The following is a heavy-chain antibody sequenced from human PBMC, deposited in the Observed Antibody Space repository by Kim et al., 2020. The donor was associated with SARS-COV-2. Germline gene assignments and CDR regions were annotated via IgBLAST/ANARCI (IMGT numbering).Heavy chain of an antibody. Sequence: SETLSLTCTVSGGSISSGGYYWSWIRQHPGKGLEWIGYIYYSGSTYYNPSLKSRVTISVDTSKNQFSLKLSSVTAADTAVYYCAREPTWGDGLPSQDAFDIWGQGTMVTVSS. D-gene: IGHD3-16*01. J-gene: IGHJ3*02. CDR2: IYYSGST. V-gene: IGHV4-31*03. CDR1: GGSISSGGYY. CDR3: AREPTWGDGLPSQDAFDI.